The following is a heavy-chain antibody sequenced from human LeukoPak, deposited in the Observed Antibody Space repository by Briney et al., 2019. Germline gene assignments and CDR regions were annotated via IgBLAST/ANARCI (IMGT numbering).Heavy chain of an antibody. CDR3: ARGLTDYYDFWSGYYTGIYFDY. V-gene: IGHV3-66*02. Sequence: PGGSLRLSCAASGFTVSSNYMSWVRQAPGKGLGWVSVIYSGGSTYYADSVKGRFTISRDNSKNTLYLQMNSLRAEDTAVYYCARGLTDYYDFWSGYYTGIYFDYWGQGTLVTVSS. D-gene: IGHD3-3*01. CDR2: IYSGGST. J-gene: IGHJ4*02. CDR1: GFTVSSNY.